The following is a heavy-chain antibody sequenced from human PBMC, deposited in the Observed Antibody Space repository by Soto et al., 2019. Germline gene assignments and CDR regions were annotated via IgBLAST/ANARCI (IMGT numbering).Heavy chain of an antibody. CDR2: IYYSGST. J-gene: IGHJ3*02. CDR3: ASYCSGGICYSSDAFDI. V-gene: IGHV4-30-4*01. D-gene: IGHD2-15*01. Sequence: SETLSLTCTVSGGSISSGDYYWSWIRQPPGKGLEWIGYIYYSGSTYYNPSLKSRVTISVDTSKNQFSLKLSSVTAADTAVYYCASYCSGGICYSSDAFDIWGQGTMVTVSS. CDR1: GGSISSGDYY.